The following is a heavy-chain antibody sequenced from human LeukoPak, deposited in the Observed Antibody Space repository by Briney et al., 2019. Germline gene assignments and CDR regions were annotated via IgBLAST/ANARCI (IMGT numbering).Heavy chain of an antibody. Sequence: SETLSLTCAVYVGSFSDYYWSWIRQPPGKWLEWIGEINYSGGTSYNPSLKSRVTISVDTSKNQFSLKLTSVTAADTAVYYCARQQSASNWFDPWGQGTLVTVSS. CDR3: ARQQSASNWFDP. CDR2: INYSGGT. D-gene: IGHD6-13*01. J-gene: IGHJ5*02. CDR1: VGSFSDYY. V-gene: IGHV4-34*01.